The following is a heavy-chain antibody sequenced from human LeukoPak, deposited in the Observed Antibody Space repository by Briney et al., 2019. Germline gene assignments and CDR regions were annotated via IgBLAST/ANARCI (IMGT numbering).Heavy chain of an antibody. CDR3: ARHPPEYGSPHGMDV. J-gene: IGHJ6*02. V-gene: IGHV3-66*04. D-gene: IGHD6-6*01. CDR2: IYSGGST. CDR1: GFTVSSNY. Sequence: GGSLRLSCAASGFTVSSNYMSWVRQAPGKGLEWVSVIYSGGSTYYADSVKGRFTISRDNSKNTLYLQMNSLRAEDTAVYYCARHPPEYGSPHGMDVWGQGTTVTVSS.